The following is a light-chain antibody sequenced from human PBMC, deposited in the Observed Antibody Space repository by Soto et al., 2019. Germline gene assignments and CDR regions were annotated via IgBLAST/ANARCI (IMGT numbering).Light chain of an antibody. CDR3: CSYAGSSADVL. CDR1: SSDVGSSNL. J-gene: IGLJ3*02. CDR2: EAT. Sequence: QSVLAQPASVSGSPGQSITISCTGTSSDVGSSNLVSWYQQYPGKAPKLIIYEATKRPSGVSNRFSGSKSGNAASLTITNLQADDEADYHCCSYAGSSADVLFGGGTKLTVL. V-gene: IGLV2-23*01.